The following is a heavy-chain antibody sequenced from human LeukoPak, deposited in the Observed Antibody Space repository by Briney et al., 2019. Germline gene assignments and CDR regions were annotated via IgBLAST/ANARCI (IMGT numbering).Heavy chain of an antibody. CDR3: AREDEGFDY. Sequence: SETLSLTCAVSGGSISSGGYSWSWLRQPPGKGLEWIGYIYHSGSTYYNPSLKSRVTISVDRSTNQFSLNLSSVTAADTAVYYCAREDEGFDYWGQGTLVTVSS. V-gene: IGHV4-30-2*01. J-gene: IGHJ4*02. CDR1: GGSISSGGYS. CDR2: IYHSGST.